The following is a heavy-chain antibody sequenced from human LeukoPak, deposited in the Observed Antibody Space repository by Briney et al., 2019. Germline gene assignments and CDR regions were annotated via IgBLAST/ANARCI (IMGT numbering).Heavy chain of an antibody. J-gene: IGHJ4*02. CDR3: AREGYSSGWYLLDY. CDR2: IYTSGST. V-gene: IGHV4-4*07. D-gene: IGHD6-19*01. Sequence: PSETLSLTCTVSGGSISSYYWSWIRQPAGKGLEWIGRIYTSGSTNYNPSLKSRVTMSVDTSKNQLSLKLSSVTAADTAVYYCAREGYSSGWYLLDYWGQGTLVTVSS. CDR1: GGSISSYY.